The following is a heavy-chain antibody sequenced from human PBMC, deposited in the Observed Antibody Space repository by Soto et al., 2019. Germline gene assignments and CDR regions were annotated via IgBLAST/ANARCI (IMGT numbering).Heavy chain of an antibody. D-gene: IGHD2-2*01. J-gene: IGHJ5*02. Sequence: GGSLRLSCAASGFTFSNAWMSWVRQAPGKGLEWVGRIKSKTDGGTTDYAAPVEGRFTISRDDSKNTLYLQMNSLKTEDTAVYYCTTEEEVDIVVVPAGLDPWGQGTLVTVSS. CDR2: IKSKTDGGTT. CDR3: TTEEEVDIVVVPAGLDP. V-gene: IGHV3-15*01. CDR1: GFTFSNAW.